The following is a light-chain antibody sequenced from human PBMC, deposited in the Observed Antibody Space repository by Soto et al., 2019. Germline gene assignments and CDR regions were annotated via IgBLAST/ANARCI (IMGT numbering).Light chain of an antibody. CDR3: QQSYSTPYT. CDR2: GAS. CDR1: ESVSSSY. V-gene: IGKV3-20*01. Sequence: EIVLTQSPGTLSLSPGERATLSCRASESVSSSYLAWYQQKPGQAPRLLIYGASSRATDIPDRFSGSGSGTDFTLTISSLQPEDFATYYCQQSYSTPYTFGQGTKLEIK. J-gene: IGKJ2*01.